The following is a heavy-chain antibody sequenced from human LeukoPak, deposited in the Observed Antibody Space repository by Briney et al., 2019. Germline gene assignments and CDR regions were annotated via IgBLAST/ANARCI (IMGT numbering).Heavy chain of an antibody. Sequence: PGGSLRLSCAASGFTFGSYWMHWVRQAPGKGLVWVSRINSDGSSTSYADSVKGRFTISRDNAKNTLYLQMNSLRAEDTAVYYCARDGATKPIVATIWGYNWFDPWGQGTLVTVSS. CDR3: ARDGATKPIVATIWGYNWFDP. V-gene: IGHV3-74*01. CDR1: GFTFGSYW. CDR2: INSDGSST. D-gene: IGHD5-12*01. J-gene: IGHJ5*02.